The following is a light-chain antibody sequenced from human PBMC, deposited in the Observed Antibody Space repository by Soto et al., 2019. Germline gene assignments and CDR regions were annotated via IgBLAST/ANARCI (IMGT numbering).Light chain of an antibody. CDR3: QQYGSSPGT. CDR1: QSVSSSY. CDR2: GAS. Sequence: EIVLTQSPGTLSLSPGERATLSCRASQSVSSSYLAWYQQKPGKAPRLLIYGASSRATGIPDRFSGSGSGTDFTLNISRLEHEDFAVYYCQQYGSSPGTFGQGTKVEIK. V-gene: IGKV3-20*01. J-gene: IGKJ1*01.